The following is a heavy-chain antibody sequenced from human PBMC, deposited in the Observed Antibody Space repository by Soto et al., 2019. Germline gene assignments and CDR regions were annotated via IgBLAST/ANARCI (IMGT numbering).Heavy chain of an antibody. V-gene: IGHV3-15*01. CDR2: IKSKTDGGTT. D-gene: IGHD2-2*01. Sequence: GGSLRLSCAASGFTFSNAWMSWVRQAPGKGLEWVGRIKSKTDGGTTDYAAPVKGRFTISRDDSKNTLYLQMNSLKTEDTAVYYCTTHRERYCSSTSCYEFDPWGQGTLVTVSS. J-gene: IGHJ5*02. CDR1: GFTFSNAW. CDR3: TTHRERYCSSTSCYEFDP.